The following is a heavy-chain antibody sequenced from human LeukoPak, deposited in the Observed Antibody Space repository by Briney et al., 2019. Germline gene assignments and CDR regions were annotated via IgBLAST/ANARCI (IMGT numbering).Heavy chain of an antibody. CDR1: GFTFSSYG. Sequence: GGSLRLSCAASGFTFSSYGMHWVRQAPGKGLEWVAVIWYDGGNKYYADSVKGRFTISRDNSKNTLYLQMNSPRAEDTAVYYCARDRKYYDFWSGYYFHYYYYYGMDVWGQGTTVTVSS. V-gene: IGHV3-33*01. J-gene: IGHJ6*02. CDR3: ARDRKYYDFWSGYYFHYYYYYGMDV. CDR2: IWYDGGNK. D-gene: IGHD3-3*01.